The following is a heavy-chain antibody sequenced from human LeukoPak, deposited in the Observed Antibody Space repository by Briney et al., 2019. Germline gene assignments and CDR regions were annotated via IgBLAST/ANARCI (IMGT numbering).Heavy chain of an antibody. CDR2: LYTGGGT. CDR3: AGRYGSPSAFDI. J-gene: IGHJ3*02. CDR1: GVSVRTTY. Sequence: GGSLRLSCAASGVSVRTTYMSWGRQAPGKGLEWVSVLYTGGGTDHADSVKGRFTISRDNAKNSLYLQMNSLRAEDTAVYYCAGRYGSPSAFDIWGQGTMVTVSS. D-gene: IGHD1-26*01. V-gene: IGHV3-53*01.